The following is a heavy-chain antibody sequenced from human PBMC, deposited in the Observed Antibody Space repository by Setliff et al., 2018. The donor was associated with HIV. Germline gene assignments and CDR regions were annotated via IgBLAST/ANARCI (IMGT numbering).Heavy chain of an antibody. CDR1: GGSFSDYY. CDR2: INHSGTT. V-gene: IGHV4-34*01. D-gene: IGHD3-16*01. CDR3: ARDMMRWLVMVPGATWGYFDS. Sequence: SETLSLTCTVYGGSFSDYYWSWIRQPPGKGLEWIGEINHSGTTIYSPSLKSRVTMSVDTSKNQFSLNLTSVTAADTAVYFCARDMMRWLVMVPGATWGYFDSWGQGALVTVSS. J-gene: IGHJ4*02.